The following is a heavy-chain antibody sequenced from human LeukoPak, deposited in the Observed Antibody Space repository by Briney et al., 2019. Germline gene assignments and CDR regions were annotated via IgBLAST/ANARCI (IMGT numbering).Heavy chain of an antibody. V-gene: IGHV3-30*18. Sequence: GGSLRLSCAASGFTFSSYGMHWVRQAPGKGLEWVAVISYDGSNKYYADSVKGRFTISRDNSKNTLYLQMNSLRAEDTAVYYCAKPGWGYWGQGTLVTVSS. D-gene: IGHD1-14*01. CDR1: GFTFSSYG. CDR3: AKPGWGY. CDR2: ISYDGSNK. J-gene: IGHJ4*02.